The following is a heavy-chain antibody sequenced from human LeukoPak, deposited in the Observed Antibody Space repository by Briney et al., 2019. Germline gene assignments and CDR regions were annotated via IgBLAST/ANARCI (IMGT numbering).Heavy chain of an antibody. CDR3: AREIWGLRFDT. J-gene: IGHJ5*02. V-gene: IGHV3-33*01. CDR1: GFTFSSYG. D-gene: IGHD3-16*01. Sequence: GGSLRLSCAASGFTFSSYGMHWVRQAPGKGPEWVAAIWYDGSNKYYADSVKGRFTISRDNSKNTLYLQMNSLRAEDTAVYYCAREIWGLRFDTWGQGTLVTVSS. CDR2: IWYDGSNK.